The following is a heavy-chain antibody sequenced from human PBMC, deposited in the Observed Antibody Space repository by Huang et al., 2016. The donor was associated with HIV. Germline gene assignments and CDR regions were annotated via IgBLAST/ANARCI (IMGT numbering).Heavy chain of an antibody. CDR1: GFTSRTYA. D-gene: IGHD3-10*01. Sequence: QVQLVESGGGVAQPGRSLRLSCVASGFTSRTYAMHWVRQAPGKGREWVAVTSYEGSDKYYANSVKGRFTISRDNSKNTLDLQMNSLRVEDTALYYCARDRGGSYGVYFDYWGQATLVTVSS. V-gene: IGHV3-30*04. CDR2: TSYEGSDK. J-gene: IGHJ4*02. CDR3: ARDRGGSYGVYFDY.